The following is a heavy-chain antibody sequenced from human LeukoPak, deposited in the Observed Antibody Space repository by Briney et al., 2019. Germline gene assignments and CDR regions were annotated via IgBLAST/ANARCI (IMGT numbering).Heavy chain of an antibody. CDR1: GFTXSSYA. D-gene: IGHD6-19*01. V-gene: IGHV3-23*01. Sequence: GGSLRLSCAASGFTXSSYAMSWVRQAPGKGLEWVSAISGSGGSTYYADSVKGRFTISRDNSKNTLYLQMNSLRAEDTAVYYCAKVRVAVAGPYYFDYWGQGTLVTVSS. CDR2: ISGSGGST. CDR3: AKVRVAVAGPYYFDY. J-gene: IGHJ4*02.